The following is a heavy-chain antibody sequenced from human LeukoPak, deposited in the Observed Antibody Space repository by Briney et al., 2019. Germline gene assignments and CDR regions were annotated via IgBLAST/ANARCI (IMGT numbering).Heavy chain of an antibody. V-gene: IGHV3-21*01. CDR2: ISSSRSYI. CDR3: ARGSHRDGSAFDI. Sequence: PGGSLRLSCAASGFTFSSYSMNWVRQAPGKGLEWVSSISSSRSYIYYADSVKGRFTISRDNAKNSLYLQMNSLRAEDTAVYYCARGSHRDGSAFDIWGQGTMVTVSS. CDR1: GFTFSSYS. D-gene: IGHD5-24*01. J-gene: IGHJ3*02.